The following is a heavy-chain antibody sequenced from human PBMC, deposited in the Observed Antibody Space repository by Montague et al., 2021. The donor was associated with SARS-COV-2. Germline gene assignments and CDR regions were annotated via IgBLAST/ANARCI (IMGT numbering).Heavy chain of an antibody. Sequence: SETLSLTCTVSGGPISRNYWNWIRQPPGKGLEWTGYMHDSGTANYNPSLRSRVTLMVDASRNQFSLELSSVTAADTAMYYCTRLPRGSGTWGYFDYWAQGTLVTVSS. CDR1: GGPISRNY. CDR2: MHDSGTA. D-gene: IGHD3-10*01. CDR3: TRLPRGSGTWGYFDY. V-gene: IGHV4-59*08. J-gene: IGHJ4*02.